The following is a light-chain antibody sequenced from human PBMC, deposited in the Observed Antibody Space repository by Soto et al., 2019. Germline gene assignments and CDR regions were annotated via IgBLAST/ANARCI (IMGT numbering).Light chain of an antibody. V-gene: IGKV3-20*01. CDR3: HQYSNWPPWT. J-gene: IGKJ1*01. CDR1: QSLSSSN. CDR2: GVS. Sequence: ELLLTQSPCTLALSPGERATLSCRASQSLSSSNLAWYQQKPGHAPRPLIYGVSSRATGIPDSFSGSGSGTDLTLTITGLEHEDFVVYYCHQYSNWPPWTFGPGTKVDIK.